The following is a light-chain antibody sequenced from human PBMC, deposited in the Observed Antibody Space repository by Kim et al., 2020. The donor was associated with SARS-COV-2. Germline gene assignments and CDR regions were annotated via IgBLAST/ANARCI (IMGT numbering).Light chain of an antibody. CDR3: QQYGSSPPYT. V-gene: IGKV3-20*01. J-gene: IGKJ2*01. CDR1: QTVSNNS. Sequence: EVVLTQSPGTLSLSPGERATLSCRASQTVSNNSLAWYQQRPGQAPRLLIYGASTRATGIPDRFSGSGSGPDFAPTISRLEPEDVAVYYCQQYGSSPPYTFGPGTKLEI. CDR2: GAS.